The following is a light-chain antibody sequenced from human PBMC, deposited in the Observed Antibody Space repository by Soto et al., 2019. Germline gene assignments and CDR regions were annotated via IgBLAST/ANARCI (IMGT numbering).Light chain of an antibody. V-gene: IGLV2-14*01. CDR3: LSYTSANTRV. CDR1: SSDVGGYKF. CDR2: EVN. J-gene: IGLJ3*02. Sequence: QSVLTQPASVSASPGQSITISCTGTSSDVGGYKFVSWYQHHPGKAPKLMIYEVNNRPSGVSNRFSGSKSGNTASLTISGLQPEDEADYHCLSYTSANTRVFGGGTNLTVL.